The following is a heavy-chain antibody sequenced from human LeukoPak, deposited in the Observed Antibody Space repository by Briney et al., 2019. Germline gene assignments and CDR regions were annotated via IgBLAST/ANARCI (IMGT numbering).Heavy chain of an antibody. V-gene: IGHV4-39*01. CDR2: IYYSGST. J-gene: IGHJ6*02. CDR3: AALCYGVCPYYYGMDV. D-gene: IGHD2-8*01. Sequence: SETLSLTCTVSGGSISSSSYYWGWIRQPPGKGLEGIGSIYYSGSTYYNPSLKSRVTISVDTSKNQFSLKLSSVTAADTAVYYCAALCYGVCPYYYGMDVWGQGTTVTVSS. CDR1: GGSISSSSYY.